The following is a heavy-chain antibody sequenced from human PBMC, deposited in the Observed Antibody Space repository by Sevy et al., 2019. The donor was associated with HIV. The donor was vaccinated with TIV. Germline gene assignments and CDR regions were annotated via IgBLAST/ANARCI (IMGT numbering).Heavy chain of an antibody. CDR2: IRSKAYGGTT. CDR3: TRALLSDYVWGSYRWNFDY. J-gene: IGHJ4*02. Sequence: GGSLRLSCTASGFTFGEYAMSWFRQAPGKGLEWVGFIRSKAYGGTTEYAASVKGRFTISRDDSKSIAYLQMNSLKTEDTAVYYCTRALLSDYVWGSYRWNFDYWGQGTLVTVSS. V-gene: IGHV3-49*03. D-gene: IGHD3-16*02. CDR1: GFTFGEYA.